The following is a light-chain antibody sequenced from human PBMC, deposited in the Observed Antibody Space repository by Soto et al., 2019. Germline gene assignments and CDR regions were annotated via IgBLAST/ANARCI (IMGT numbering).Light chain of an antibody. J-gene: IGKJ2*01. CDR2: DAS. CDR1: QSVSRK. V-gene: IGKV3-15*01. CDR3: QEYNNWPPMYT. Sequence: EIVMTQSPATLSVSPGERATLSCRASQSVSRKLAWYQQRPGQAPRLLVYDASTRATGIPGRFSGSGSGTDFTLTIRSLQSEDFAVYYCQEYNNWPPMYTFVHGTKLEIK.